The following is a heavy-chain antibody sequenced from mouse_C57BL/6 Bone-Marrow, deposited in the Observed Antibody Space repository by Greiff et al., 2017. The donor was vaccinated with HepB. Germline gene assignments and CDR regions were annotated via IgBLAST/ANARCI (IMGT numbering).Heavy chain of an antibody. Sequence: EVKLVESGPGLVKPSQSLSLTCSVTGYSITSGYYWNWIRQFPGNKLEWMGYISYDGSNNYNPSLKNRISITRDTSKNQFFLKLNSVTTEDTATYYCARGYYGSPYFDYWGQGTTLTVSS. CDR1: GYSITSGYY. V-gene: IGHV3-6*01. J-gene: IGHJ2*01. D-gene: IGHD1-1*01. CDR2: ISYDGSN. CDR3: ARGYYGSPYFDY.